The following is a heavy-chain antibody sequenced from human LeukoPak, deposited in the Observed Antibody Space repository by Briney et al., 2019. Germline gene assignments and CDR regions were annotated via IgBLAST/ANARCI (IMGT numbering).Heavy chain of an antibody. J-gene: IGHJ4*02. CDR3: ACKPMAELDY. D-gene: IGHD5-24*01. CDR1: GFTFSSYA. Sequence: GGSLRLSCAASGFTFSSYAMSWVRQAPGKGLEWVSAIGGGGVSTYYADSVKGRFTISRDNSKNTLYLQMNSLRAEDTAIYFCACKPMAELDYWGQGTLVTVSS. V-gene: IGHV3-23*01. CDR2: IGGGGVST.